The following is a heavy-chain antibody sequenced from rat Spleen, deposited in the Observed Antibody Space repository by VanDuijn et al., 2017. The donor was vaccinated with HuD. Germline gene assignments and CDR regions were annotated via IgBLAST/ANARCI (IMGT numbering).Heavy chain of an antibody. J-gene: IGHJ2*01. D-gene: IGHD1-5*01. CDR2: INTGGGTP. CDR1: GFTFSNHG. V-gene: IGHV5S14*01. Sequence: EVQLVESGGGLVQPGRSLKLSCAASGFTFSNHGMAWVRRTPTRGLEWVASINTGGGTPYYRDSVKGRFTISRDNAKNTQYLRMDSLRSEDSATYYCARRGYRYNYFDYWGQGVMVTVSS. CDR3: ARRGYRYNYFDY.